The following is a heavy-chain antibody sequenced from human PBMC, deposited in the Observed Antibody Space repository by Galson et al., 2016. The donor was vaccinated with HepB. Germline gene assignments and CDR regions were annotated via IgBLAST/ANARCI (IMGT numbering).Heavy chain of an antibody. CDR2: TYRGSN. Sequence: CAISGDSVSNNHVAWNWIRQSPSRGLEWLGRTYRGSNQYAASMRGRIAINSDTSTNHFSLQLSSVTPEDAGLYYCARGAYSSFDIWGQGTMVTVSS. V-gene: IGHV6-1*01. D-gene: IGHD2-15*01. CDR1: GDSVSNNHVA. J-gene: IGHJ3*02. CDR3: ARGAYSSFDI.